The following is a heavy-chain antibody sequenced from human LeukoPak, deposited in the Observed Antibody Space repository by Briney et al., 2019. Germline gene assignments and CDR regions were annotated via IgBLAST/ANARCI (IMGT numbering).Heavy chain of an antibody. CDR2: LSGSGITT. D-gene: IGHD6-19*01. J-gene: IGHJ4*01. CDR3: AKGIYSSGWSYFDY. Sequence: GGSLRLSCAASGFTFSNSAMSWVRQAPGKGLEWVSTLSGSGITTYYADSVKGRFTISRDNSRNTLYLQMNSLRAEDTAVYYCAKGIYSSGWSYFDYWGHGTLVTVSS. V-gene: IGHV3-23*01. CDR1: GFTFSNSA.